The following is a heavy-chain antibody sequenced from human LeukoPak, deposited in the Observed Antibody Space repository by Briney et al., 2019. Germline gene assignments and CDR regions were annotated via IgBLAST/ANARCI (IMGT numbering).Heavy chain of an antibody. CDR1: GFTFSNYW. D-gene: IGHD5-12*01. V-gene: IGHV3-11*01. Sequence: GGSLRLSCAASGFTFSNYWMHWVRQAPGKGLEWITYISSGASAIYYAASVKGRFTISRDNAKNSLYLQMNSLRAEDTAVYYCARGGYTKFDYWGQGTLVTVSS. J-gene: IGHJ4*02. CDR2: ISSGASAI. CDR3: ARGGYTKFDY.